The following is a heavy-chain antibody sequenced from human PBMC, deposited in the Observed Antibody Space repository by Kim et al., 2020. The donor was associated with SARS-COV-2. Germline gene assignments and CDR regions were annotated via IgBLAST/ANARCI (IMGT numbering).Heavy chain of an antibody. CDR3: AKGQVDIVATTTPHYYYYGMDV. D-gene: IGHD5-12*01. J-gene: IGHJ6*02. CDR1: GFTFSSYG. Sequence: GGSLRLSCAASGFTFSSYGMHWVRQAPGKGLEWVAVISYDGSNKYYADSVKGRFTISRDNSKNTLYLQMNSLRAEDTAVYYCAKGQVDIVATTTPHYYYYGMDVWGQGTTVTVSS. CDR2: ISYDGSNK. V-gene: IGHV3-30*18.